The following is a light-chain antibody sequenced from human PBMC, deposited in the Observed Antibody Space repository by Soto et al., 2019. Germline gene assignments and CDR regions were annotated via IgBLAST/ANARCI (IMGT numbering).Light chain of an antibody. V-gene: IGKV3-20*01. CDR1: QSVSSSN. CDR3: QQYGRSPFT. CDR2: GAS. J-gene: IGKJ3*01. Sequence: EIVLTQSPGTLSLSPGERATLSCRASQSVSSSNLAWYQQKPGQAPRLLIDGASSRATGIPDRFSGSGSGTDFTLTISRLAPEDFAVYYCQQYGRSPFTFGPGTKVDIK.